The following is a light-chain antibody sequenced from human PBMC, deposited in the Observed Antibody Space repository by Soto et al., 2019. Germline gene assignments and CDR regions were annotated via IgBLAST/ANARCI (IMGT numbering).Light chain of an antibody. Sequence: EIVLTQSPATLSLSPGERATLSCRASQSIAGYLAWYQQKPGQAPMLLIYDASNRATGISARFSGSGSGTDFTLTISSLEPEDFAVYYCQRRSNWPRTFGPGTKVDIK. J-gene: IGKJ3*01. CDR2: DAS. V-gene: IGKV3-11*01. CDR1: QSIAGY. CDR3: QRRSNWPRT.